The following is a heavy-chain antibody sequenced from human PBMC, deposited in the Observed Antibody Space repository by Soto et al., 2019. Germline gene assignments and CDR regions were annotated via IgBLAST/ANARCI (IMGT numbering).Heavy chain of an antibody. CDR2: ISYDGSNK. J-gene: IGHJ6*02. V-gene: IGHV3-30*18. CDR3: AKDRHYDILTGSAMDV. CDR1: GFTFSSYG. Sequence: PGGSLRLSCAAXGFTFSSYGMHWVRQAPGKGLEWAAVISYDGSNKYYADSVKGRFTISRDNSKNTLYLQMNSLRAEDTAVYYCAKDRHYDILTGSAMDVWGQGTTVTVSS. D-gene: IGHD3-9*01.